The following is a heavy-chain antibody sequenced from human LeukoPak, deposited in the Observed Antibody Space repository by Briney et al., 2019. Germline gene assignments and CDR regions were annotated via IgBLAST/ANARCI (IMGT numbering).Heavy chain of an antibody. D-gene: IGHD3-9*01. CDR1: GGSFSGYY. J-gene: IGHJ4*02. CDR3: ARGPHYDILTGYYGRLNYFDY. V-gene: IGHV4-34*01. Sequence: PSETLSLTCAVYGGSFSGYYWSWIRQPPGKGLEWIGEIHHSGSTNYNPSLKGRVTISVDTSKNQFSLKLSAVTAADTAAYYCARGPHYDILTGYYGRLNYFDYWGQGTLVTVSS. CDR2: IHHSGST.